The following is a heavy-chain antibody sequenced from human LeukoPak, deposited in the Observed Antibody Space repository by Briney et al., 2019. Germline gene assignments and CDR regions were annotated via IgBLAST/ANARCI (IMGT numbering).Heavy chain of an antibody. V-gene: IGHV4-38-2*02. CDR2: AYHSGGT. CDR1: EYSITSGYS. Sequence: SSETLSVTCTVSEYSITSGYSWGWIRQPPGKGLEWIGSAYHSGGTYYNPSLKGRVTISIDTSKNQFSLRLNSVTAADTAVYYCARSDGTYTWYFDVWGRGTLVTVSS. J-gene: IGHJ2*01. D-gene: IGHD4-11*01. CDR3: ARSDGTYTWYFDV.